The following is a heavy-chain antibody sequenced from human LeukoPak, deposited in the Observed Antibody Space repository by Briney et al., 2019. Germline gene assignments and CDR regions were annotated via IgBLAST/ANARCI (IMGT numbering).Heavy chain of an antibody. D-gene: IGHD5-18*01. CDR2: IYYSGST. V-gene: IGHV4-39*02. Sequence: SETLSLSCTVSGGSITTTTNSSDWVRQAPGKGLEWVGSIYYSGSTYYNPSLKSRVTVSVDVSKNHFSLVLTSVTAADTAVYYCARRNTGWFDPWGQGTLVTVSS. CDR1: GGSITTTTNS. J-gene: IGHJ5*02. CDR3: ARRNTGWFDP.